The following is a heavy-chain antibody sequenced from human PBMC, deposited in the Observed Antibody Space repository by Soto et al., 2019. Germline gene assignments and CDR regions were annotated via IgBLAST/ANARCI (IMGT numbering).Heavy chain of an antibody. CDR1: GASISSGGYY. CDR3: ARASVSSSTHYFQFDY. CDR2: IYDSGTT. J-gene: IGHJ4*02. D-gene: IGHD2-2*01. V-gene: IGHV4-31*03. Sequence: PSETLCLTCTVSGASISSGGYYWSWIRQHPGKGLEWLGYIYDSGTTYYNPSLESRLAISVDTSKDQFSLKLTSVTAADTAVYYCARASVSSSTHYFQFDYWGQGTLVTVSS.